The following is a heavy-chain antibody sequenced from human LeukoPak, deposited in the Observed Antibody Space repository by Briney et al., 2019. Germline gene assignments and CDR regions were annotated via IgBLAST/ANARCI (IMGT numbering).Heavy chain of an antibody. CDR1: GFTFSNAW. J-gene: IGHJ4*02. Sequence: PGGSLRLSCAASGFTFSNAWMNWVRQAPGKGLEWVGRIKSKTDGGTTDYAAPVKGRFTISRDDPKNTLYLQMNSLKTEDTAIYYCTTDLGYSSSDFDYWGQGTLVTVSS. V-gene: IGHV3-15*07. CDR2: IKSKTDGGTT. CDR3: TTDLGYSSSDFDY. D-gene: IGHD6-13*01.